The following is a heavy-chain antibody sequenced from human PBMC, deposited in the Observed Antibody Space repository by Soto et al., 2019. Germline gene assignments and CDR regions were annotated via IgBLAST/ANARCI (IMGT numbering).Heavy chain of an antibody. D-gene: IGHD3-10*01. J-gene: IGHJ6*02. CDR1: GDSINSSHS. Sequence: SETLSLTCAISGDSINSSHSWTWVRQPPGKGLEWIGEAHHGGTNSNPSLKTRVTILLDKSKNQFSLKLNSVTAADTAIYYCARERVSWFGDLLPLGLDVWGLGTMVTV. CDR2: AHHGGT. V-gene: IGHV4-4*02. CDR3: ARERVSWFGDLLPLGLDV.